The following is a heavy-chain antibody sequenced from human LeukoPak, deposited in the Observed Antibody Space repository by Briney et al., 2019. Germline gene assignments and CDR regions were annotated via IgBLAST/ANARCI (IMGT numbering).Heavy chain of an antibody. CDR2: ISDTGGST. CDR3: AKSSDGSTSFDY. Sequence: GGSLRLSCAASGFTFRSYAMSWVRQAPGKGLEWVSGISDTGGSTYYADSVKGRFTIPRDNSKNTLYLQINNVSAEDTALYYCAKSSDGSTSFDYWGQGALVTVSS. D-gene: IGHD2-2*01. J-gene: IGHJ4*02. V-gene: IGHV3-23*01. CDR1: GFTFRSYA.